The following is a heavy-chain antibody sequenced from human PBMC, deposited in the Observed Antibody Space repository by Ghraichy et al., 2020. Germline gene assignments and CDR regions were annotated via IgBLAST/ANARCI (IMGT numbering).Heavy chain of an antibody. CDR3: ARGVTLRVRDYYYYGMDV. J-gene: IGHJ6*02. CDR1: GDSVSSNSAA. V-gene: IGHV6-1*01. Sequence: SQTLSLTCAISGDSVSSNSAAWNWIRQSPSRGLEWLGRTYYRSKWYNDYAVSVKSRITINPDTSKNQFSLQLNSVTPEDTAVYYCARGVTLRVRDYYYYGMDVWGHGTTVTVSS. CDR2: TYYRSKWYN. D-gene: IGHD5-18*01.